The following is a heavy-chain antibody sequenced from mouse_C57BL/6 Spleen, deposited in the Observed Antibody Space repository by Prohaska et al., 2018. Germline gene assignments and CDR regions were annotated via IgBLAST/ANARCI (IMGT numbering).Heavy chain of an antibody. D-gene: IGHD1-3*01. CDR3: TAPAGSSDY. CDR1: GFTFSNYW. J-gene: IGHJ2*01. CDR2: IRLKSDNYAT. Sequence: EVKLEESGGGLVQPGGSMKLSCAASGFTFSNYWMNWVRQSPEKGLEWVAQIRLKSDNYATNYAESVKGMFTISRDDSKSSVYLQMNNLRAEDTGIYYCTAPAGSSDYWGQGTTLTVSS. V-gene: IGHV6-3*01.